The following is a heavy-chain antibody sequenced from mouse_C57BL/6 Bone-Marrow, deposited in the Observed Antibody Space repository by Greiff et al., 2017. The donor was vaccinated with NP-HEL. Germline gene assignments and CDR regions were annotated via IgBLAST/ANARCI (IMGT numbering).Heavy chain of an antibody. V-gene: IGHV1-18*01. J-gene: IGHJ4*01. CDR2: INPNNGGT. D-gene: IGHD4-1*01. CDR3: ARVSKLGYAMDY. CDR1: GYTFTDYN. Sequence: VQLQQSGPELVKPGASVKIPCKASGYTFTDYNMDWVKQSHGKSLEWIGDINPNNGGTIYNQKFKGKATLTVDKSSSTAYMELRSLTSEDTAVYYCARVSKLGYAMDYWGQGTSVTVSS.